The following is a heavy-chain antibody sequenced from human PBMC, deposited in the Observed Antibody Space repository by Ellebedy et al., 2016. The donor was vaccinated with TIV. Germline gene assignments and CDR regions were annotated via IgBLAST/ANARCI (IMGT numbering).Heavy chain of an antibody. Sequence: GESLKISCKGSGYSFASYWIGWVRQMPGKGLEWMGIIYPGDSDTRYSPSFQGQVAISADKSTSTAYLQWISLKASDTAMYYWATAVAGSDFDYWGQGTLVTVSS. D-gene: IGHD6-19*01. V-gene: IGHV5-51*01. CDR1: GYSFASYW. CDR2: IYPGDSDT. J-gene: IGHJ4*02. CDR3: ATAVAGSDFDY.